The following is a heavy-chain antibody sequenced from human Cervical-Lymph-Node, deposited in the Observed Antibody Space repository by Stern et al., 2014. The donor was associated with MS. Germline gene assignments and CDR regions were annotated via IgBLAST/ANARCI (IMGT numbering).Heavy chain of an antibody. V-gene: IGHV4-39*01. J-gene: IGHJ4*02. CDR2: INRSGSP. D-gene: IGHD3-10*01. Sequence: VQLVESGPGLVKPSETLSLTCTVSGGSISSSSYYWGWISQPPGKGLEWIGSINRSGSPYYNPSLKRRVTISVDMSNNQFSLKLSSVTAADTAVYYCARQSYSRDRDYWGQGTLVTVSS. CDR3: ARQSYSRDRDY. CDR1: GGSISSSSYY.